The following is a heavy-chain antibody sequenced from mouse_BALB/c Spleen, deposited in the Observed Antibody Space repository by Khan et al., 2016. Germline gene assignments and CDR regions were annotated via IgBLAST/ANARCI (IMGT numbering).Heavy chain of an antibody. Sequence: QVQLKQSGPGLVQPSQSLSITCTVSGFSLTSYGVHWVRRSPGKGLEWLGVIWSGGSTDYNAAFISRLSISKDNSKSQVFFKMNSLQANDTAIYYCASLYYGSSFYYAMDYWGQGTSVTVSS. V-gene: IGHV2-2*02. D-gene: IGHD1-1*01. CDR3: ASLYYGSSFYYAMDY. J-gene: IGHJ4*01. CDR2: IWSGGST. CDR1: GFSLTSYG.